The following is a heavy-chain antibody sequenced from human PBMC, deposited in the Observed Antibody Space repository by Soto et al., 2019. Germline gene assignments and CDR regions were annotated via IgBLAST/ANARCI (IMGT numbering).Heavy chain of an antibody. J-gene: IGHJ4*02. CDR1: GGSISSGGYY. D-gene: IGHD5-12*01. V-gene: IGHV4-31*03. CDR3: ARVLVATQIDY. CDR2: IYYSGST. Sequence: SETLSLTCTVSGGSISSGGYYWSWIRQHPGKGLEWIGYIYYSGSTYYNPSLKSRVTISVDTSKNQFSLKLSSVTAADTAVYYCARVLVATQIDYWGQGTLVTVSS.